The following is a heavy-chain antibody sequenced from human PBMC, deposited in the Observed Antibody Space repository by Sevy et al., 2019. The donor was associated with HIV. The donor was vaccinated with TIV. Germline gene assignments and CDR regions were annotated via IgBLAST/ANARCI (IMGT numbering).Heavy chain of an antibody. CDR1: GYTLTKLP. CDR3: ATLDFWSENPFYGTDV. Sequence: ASVKVSCKVSGYTLTKLPIHWVRQAPGKGLEWMGGFDPEDGETIYAQRFQGRVTMTEDTSTDTAYMELSSLRSEDTAVYYCATLDFWSENPFYGTDVWGQGTTVTVSS. D-gene: IGHD3-3*01. V-gene: IGHV1-24*01. J-gene: IGHJ6*02. CDR2: FDPEDGET.